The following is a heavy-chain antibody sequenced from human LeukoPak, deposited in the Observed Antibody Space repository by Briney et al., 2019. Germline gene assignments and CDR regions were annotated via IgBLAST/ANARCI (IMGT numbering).Heavy chain of an antibody. CDR2: IIPIFGTA. CDR3: ASSVVIRPGYFDY. CDR1: GGSFSSYA. Sequence: SVKVSCKASGGSFSSYAISCVRQAPGQGLEWMGGIIPIFGTANYAQKFQGRVTITTDESTSTAYMELSSLRSEDTAVYYWASSVVIRPGYFDYWGQGTLVTVSS. D-gene: IGHD3-22*01. J-gene: IGHJ4*02. V-gene: IGHV1-69*05.